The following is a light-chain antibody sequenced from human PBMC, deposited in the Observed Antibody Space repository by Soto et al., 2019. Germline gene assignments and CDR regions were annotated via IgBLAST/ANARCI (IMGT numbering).Light chain of an antibody. CDR1: SSDVGSYNS. CDR3: GSYGGSNNVL. CDR2: EVT. V-gene: IGLV2-8*01. J-gene: IGLJ2*01. Sequence: QSALTQPPSASGSPGQSVTISCTGTSSDVGSYNSVSWYQQHPGKAPKLMIYEVTKRPSGVPDRFSGSKSGNTASLTVSGLQAEDEAHYFCGSYGGSNNVLFGGWTKLTVL.